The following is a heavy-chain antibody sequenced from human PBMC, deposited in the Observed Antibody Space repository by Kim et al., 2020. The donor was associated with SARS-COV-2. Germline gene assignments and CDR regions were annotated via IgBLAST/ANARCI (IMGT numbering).Heavy chain of an antibody. CDR3: VRGTGDYHQYYFEY. D-gene: IGHD2-2*01. V-gene: IGHV3-33*01. Sequence: ANSVKGRFTISRDNSKNTLYLQMNTLRAEDMAVYHGVRGTGDYHQYYFEYWGQGTVVTVSS. J-gene: IGHJ4*02.